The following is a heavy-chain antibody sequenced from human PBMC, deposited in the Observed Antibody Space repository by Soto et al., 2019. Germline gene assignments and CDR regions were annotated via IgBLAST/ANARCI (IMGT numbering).Heavy chain of an antibody. J-gene: IGHJ6*02. CDR2: INPNSGGT. CDR1: GYTFTGYY. D-gene: IGHD5-18*01. CDR3: ARDALRYSYGRYYYYGMDV. Sequence: ASVKVSCKASGYTFTGYYMHWVRQAPGQGLEWMGWINPNSGGTNYAQRFQGRVTMTRDTSISTAYMELSRLRSDDTAVYYCARDALRYSYGRYYYYGMDVWGQGTTVTVSS. V-gene: IGHV1-2*02.